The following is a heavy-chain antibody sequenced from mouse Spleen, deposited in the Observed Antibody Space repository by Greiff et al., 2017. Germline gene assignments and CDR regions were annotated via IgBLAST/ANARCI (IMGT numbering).Heavy chain of an antibody. CDR1: GFTFSSYA. CDR3: ARGRDYDTMGDYFDY. D-gene: IGHD2-4*01. V-gene: IGHV5-6-5*01. J-gene: IGHJ2*01. Sequence: EVQLVESGGGLVKPGGSLKLSCAASGFTFSSYAMSWVRQTPEKRLEWVASISSGGSTYYPDSVKGRFTISRDNARNILYLQMSSLRSEDTAMYYCARGRDYDTMGDYFDYWGQGTTLTVSS. CDR2: ISSGGST.